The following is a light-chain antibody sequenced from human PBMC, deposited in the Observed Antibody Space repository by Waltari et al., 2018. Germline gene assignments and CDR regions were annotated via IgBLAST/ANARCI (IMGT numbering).Light chain of an antibody. CDR3: QSYDRSLSVRV. Sequence: QSVLTQPPSVSGAPGQRVTISCTGSSSNIGAGYDVHWYQQLPGSTPHCLIYANIDRPSWVPDRFAGSKSGTSASLAITGLQAEDEADYYCQSYDRSLSVRVFGGGTKLTVL. V-gene: IGLV1-40*01. CDR1: SSNIGAGYD. J-gene: IGLJ2*01. CDR2: ANI.